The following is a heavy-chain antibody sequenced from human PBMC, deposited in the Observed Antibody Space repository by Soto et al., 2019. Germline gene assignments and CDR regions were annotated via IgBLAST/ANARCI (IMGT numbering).Heavy chain of an antibody. CDR3: ARGSGSFDY. V-gene: IGHV3-48*02. CDR1: GFTFRSYS. Sequence: ILSCAASGFTFRSYSMNWVRQAPGKGLEWVSYISSSSSTIYYADSVRGRFTISRDNVKNSLYLQMNSLRDEDTAVYYCARGSGSFDYWGQGTLVTVSS. CDR2: ISSSSSTI. J-gene: IGHJ4*02.